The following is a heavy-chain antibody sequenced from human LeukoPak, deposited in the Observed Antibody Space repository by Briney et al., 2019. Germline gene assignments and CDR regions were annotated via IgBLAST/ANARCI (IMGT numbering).Heavy chain of an antibody. CDR3: ATGRGEKAAAGRPLPDY. CDR1: GYTLTELS. D-gene: IGHD6-13*01. V-gene: IGHV1-24*01. Sequence: GASVKVSCKVSGYTLTELSMHWVRQAPGKGLEWMGGFDPEDGETIYAQKFQGRVTMTEDTSTDTAYMELSSLRSEDTAVYYCATGRGEKAAAGRPLPDYWGQGTLVTVSS. J-gene: IGHJ4*02. CDR2: FDPEDGET.